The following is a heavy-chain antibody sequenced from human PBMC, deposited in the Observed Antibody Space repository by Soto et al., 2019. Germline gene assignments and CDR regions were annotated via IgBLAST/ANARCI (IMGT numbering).Heavy chain of an antibody. CDR3: ARAGRSYYGSGSPDY. V-gene: IGHV1-8*01. CDR2: MNPNSGNT. CDR1: GYTFTSYD. Sequence: ASVKVSCKASGYTFTSYDINWVRQATGQGLEWMGWMNPNSGNTGYAQKFQGRVTMTRKTSISTAFMELRGVGSEDSAVYCCARAGRSYYGSGSPDYWGQGTLVTVSS. D-gene: IGHD3-10*01. J-gene: IGHJ4*01.